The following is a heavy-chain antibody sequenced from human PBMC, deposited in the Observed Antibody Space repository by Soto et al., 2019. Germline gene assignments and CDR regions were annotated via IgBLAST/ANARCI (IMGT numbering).Heavy chain of an antibody. Sequence: QVQLQQWGAGLLKPSETLSLTCAVYGGSFSGYYWSWIRQPPGKGLEWIGEINHSGSTNYNPSLKSRVTISVDTSKNQFSLKLSSVTAADTAVYYCAHLPIAGNYYYYYYMDVWGKGTTVTVSS. CDR1: GGSFSGYY. D-gene: IGHD1-26*01. CDR2: INHSGST. V-gene: IGHV4-34*01. J-gene: IGHJ6*03. CDR3: AHLPIAGNYYYYYYMDV.